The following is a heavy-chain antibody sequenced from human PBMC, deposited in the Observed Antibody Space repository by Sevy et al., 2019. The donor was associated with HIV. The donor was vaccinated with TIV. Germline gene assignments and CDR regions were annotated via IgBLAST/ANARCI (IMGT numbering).Heavy chain of an antibody. J-gene: IGHJ4*02. CDR1: GFTFSGSP. CDR2: IRSKGNNYAT. Sequence: GPLRLSCAASGFTFSGSPIHWVRQASGKGLEWVGHIRSKGNNYATAYAASVKGRFTISRDDAKNTAYLQMNSLKTEDTAVYHCSAGYSNYAGVWLDYWGRGTLVTVSS. CDR3: SAGYSNYAGVWLDY. V-gene: IGHV3-73*01. D-gene: IGHD4-4*01.